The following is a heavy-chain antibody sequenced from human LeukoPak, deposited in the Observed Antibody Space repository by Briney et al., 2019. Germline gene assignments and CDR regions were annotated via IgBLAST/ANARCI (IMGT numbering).Heavy chain of an antibody. Sequence: GGSLRLSCVSSGFSFSNYAMSWVRQAPGKGLEWVSSISGSGGSTHYADSVKGRFTISRDKTKNALYLQMNSLRAEDTAVYYCAKSAYYDASGYYREYYFDYWGQGTLVTVSS. CDR1: GFSFSNYA. D-gene: IGHD3-22*01. CDR3: AKSAYYDASGYYREYYFDY. CDR2: ISGSGGST. J-gene: IGHJ4*02. V-gene: IGHV3-23*01.